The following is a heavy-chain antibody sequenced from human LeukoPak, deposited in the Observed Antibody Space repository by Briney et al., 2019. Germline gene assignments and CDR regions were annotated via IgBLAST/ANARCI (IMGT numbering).Heavy chain of an antibody. V-gene: IGHV3-21*01. CDR3: AGTIVGATSFAFDI. CDR1: GFTFINHA. Sequence: GGSLRLSCAASGFTFINHAMSWVRQAPGKGLEWVSSISSSSSYIYYADSVKGRFTISRDNAKNSLYLQMNSLRAEDTAVYYCAGTIVGATSFAFDIWGQGTMVTVSS. J-gene: IGHJ3*02. D-gene: IGHD1-26*01. CDR2: ISSSSSYI.